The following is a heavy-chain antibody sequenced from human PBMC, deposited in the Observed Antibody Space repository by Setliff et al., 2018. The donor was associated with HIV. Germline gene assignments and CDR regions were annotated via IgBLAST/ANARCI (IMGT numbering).Heavy chain of an antibody. V-gene: IGHV4-38-2*02. CDR1: GFSISSRYY. Sequence: SETLSLTCDVSGFSISSRYYWGWIRQSPGKGLEWIGNIYHTGSSYYNPSLNGRATISLDTSKNQFSLKLNSVTAADTAVYYCAREVRWELPQGFDHWGQGSQVTVS. J-gene: IGHJ4*02. CDR2: IYHTGSS. D-gene: IGHD1-26*01. CDR3: AREVRWELPQGFDH.